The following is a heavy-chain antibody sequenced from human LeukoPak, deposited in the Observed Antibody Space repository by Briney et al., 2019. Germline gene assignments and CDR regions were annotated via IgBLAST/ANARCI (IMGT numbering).Heavy chain of an antibody. CDR2: INHSGST. D-gene: IGHD2-15*01. Sequence: PSETLSLTCAVYGGSFSGYYWSWIRQPPGKGLEWIGEINHSGSTNYNPSLKSRVTISVDTSKNQFSLKLSSVTAADTAVYYCARLNGGSCYVFDYWGQGTLVTVSS. CDR1: GGSFSGYY. CDR3: ARLNGGSCYVFDY. V-gene: IGHV4-34*01. J-gene: IGHJ4*02.